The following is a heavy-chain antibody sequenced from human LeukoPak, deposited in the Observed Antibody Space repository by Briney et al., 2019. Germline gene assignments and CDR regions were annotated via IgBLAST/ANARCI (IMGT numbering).Heavy chain of an antibody. V-gene: IGHV3-30*01. CDR1: GFTFSSYA. D-gene: IGHD6-6*01. CDR2: ISYDGSNK. CDR3: ARGRSIVARPGRSGYRDV. J-gene: IGHJ6*03. Sequence: GGSLRLSCAASGFTFSSYAMHWVRQAPGKGLEWVAVISYDGSNKYYADSVKGRFTISRDNSKNTLYLQMNSLRAEDTALYYCARGRSIVARPGRSGYRDVWGKGTTVTVSS.